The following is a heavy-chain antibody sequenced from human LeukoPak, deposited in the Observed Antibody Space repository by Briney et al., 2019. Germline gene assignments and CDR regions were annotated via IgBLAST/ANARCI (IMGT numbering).Heavy chain of an antibody. CDR3: AKHVLRFLEWPWDY. Sequence: GRSLRLSCAASGFTFSSYAMSWVRQAPGKGLEWVSAISGSGGSTYYADSVKGRFTISRDNSKNTLYLQMNSLRAEDTAVYYCAKHVLRFLEWPWDYWGQGTLVTVSS. D-gene: IGHD3-3*01. CDR2: ISGSGGST. J-gene: IGHJ4*02. CDR1: GFTFSSYA. V-gene: IGHV3-23*01.